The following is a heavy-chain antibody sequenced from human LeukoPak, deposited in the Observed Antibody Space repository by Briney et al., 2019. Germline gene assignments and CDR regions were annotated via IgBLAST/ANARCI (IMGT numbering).Heavy chain of an antibody. CDR3: ARSPRDYSHDFYYYYYLDV. CDR2: IYTSGST. Sequence: SETLSLTCTVSGGSISSYYWSWIRQPPGKGLEWIGYIYTSGSTNYNPSLKSRVTISVDTSKNQFSLKLSSVTAADTAVYYCARSPRDYSHDFYYYYYLDVWGKGTTVTVSS. D-gene: IGHD4-11*01. V-gene: IGHV4-4*09. CDR1: GGSISSYY. J-gene: IGHJ6*03.